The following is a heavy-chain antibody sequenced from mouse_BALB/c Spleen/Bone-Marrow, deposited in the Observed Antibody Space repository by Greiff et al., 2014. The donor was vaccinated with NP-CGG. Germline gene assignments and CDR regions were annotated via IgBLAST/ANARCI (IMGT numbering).Heavy chain of an antibody. CDR3: ARTILGYYFDY. J-gene: IGHJ2*01. CDR1: GYTFTSYV. CDR2: IHPYNDGT. D-gene: IGHD2-10*02. Sequence: VQLQQSGPEPVKPGASVKMSCKASGYTFTSYVMHWVKQKPEQGLEWIGYIHPYNDGTKYNERFKGKATLTSDKSSSTAYMELSSLTSEDSAVYYCARTILGYYFDYWGQGTTLTVSS. V-gene: IGHV1-14*01.